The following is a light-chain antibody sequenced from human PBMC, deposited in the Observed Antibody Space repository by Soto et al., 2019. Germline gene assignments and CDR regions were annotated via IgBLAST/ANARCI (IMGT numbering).Light chain of an antibody. CDR3: QQGYSIHALT. J-gene: IGKJ4*01. V-gene: IGKV1-39*01. CDR2: DVS. Sequence: DIQMTQSPSSLSASVGDRITISCRASHTISTYLHWYQLKPGRAPRLLISDVSTLQSGVPGRFRGSGSETEFTLTITYVQTEDFATYYCQQGYSIHALTFGGGTTVELK. CDR1: HTISTY.